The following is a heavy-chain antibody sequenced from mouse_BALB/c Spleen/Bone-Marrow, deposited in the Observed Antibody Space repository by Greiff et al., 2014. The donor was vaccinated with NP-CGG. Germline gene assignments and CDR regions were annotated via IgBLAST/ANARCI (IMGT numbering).Heavy chain of an antibody. CDR3: ARVGRDY. CDR1: GYTFTDYN. Sequence: EVQLEESGPELVKPGASVKISCKASGYTFTDYNMHWVKQSHGKSLEWIGYIYPYNGGTGYNQKFKSKATLTADNSSSTAYMELRSLTSEDAAVYYGARVGRDYWGQGTPLTVSA. D-gene: IGHD4-1*01. J-gene: IGHJ2*01. V-gene: IGHV1S29*02. CDR2: IYPYNGGT.